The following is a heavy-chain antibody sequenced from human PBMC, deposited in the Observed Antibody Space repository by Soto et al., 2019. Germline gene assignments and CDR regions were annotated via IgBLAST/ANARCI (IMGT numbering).Heavy chain of an antibody. V-gene: IGHV3-7*01. Sequence: GGSLRLSCAASGFTFSDYSMSWVRQSPGKGLEGVANIKQDGGEEDYVDSVKGRLTISRDNAKNSLYLQMNSLRAEDTAVYYCARVYYDLRCPTKYRAFAFWGQGTTVTVSS. D-gene: IGHD3-22*01. CDR1: GFTFSDYS. CDR3: ARVYYDLRCPTKYRAFAF. CDR2: IKQDGGEE. J-gene: IGHJ3*01.